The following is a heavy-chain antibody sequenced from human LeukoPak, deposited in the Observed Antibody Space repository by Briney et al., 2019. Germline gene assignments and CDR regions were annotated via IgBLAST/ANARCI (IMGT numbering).Heavy chain of an antibody. D-gene: IGHD5-18*01. CDR3: ARVPLGMVSPSFDY. CDR2: INPNSGGT. CDR1: GYTFTGYY. Sequence: ASVKVSCKASGYTFTGYYMHWVRQAPGQGLQWMGRINPNSGGTNYAQKFQGRVTMTRDTSLSTAYMELSRLRSDDTAVYYCARVPLGMVSPSFDYWGQGTLVIVSS. V-gene: IGHV1-2*06. J-gene: IGHJ4*02.